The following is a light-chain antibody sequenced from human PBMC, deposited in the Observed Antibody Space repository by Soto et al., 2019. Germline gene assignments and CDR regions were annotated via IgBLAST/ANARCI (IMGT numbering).Light chain of an antibody. CDR1: QSVRSF. Sequence: EIVLTQSPATLSLSPGERATLSCRASQSVRSFLAWYQQRPGQAPRLLISGASSRATGIPDRFSGSGSATDFTLTISRLEPEDFALYYCQHYSSSPITFGQGTRLEIK. J-gene: IGKJ5*01. V-gene: IGKV3-20*01. CDR2: GAS. CDR3: QHYSSSPIT.